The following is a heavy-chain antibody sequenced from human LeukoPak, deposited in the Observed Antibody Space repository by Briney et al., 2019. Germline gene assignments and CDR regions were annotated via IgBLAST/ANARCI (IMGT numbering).Heavy chain of an antibody. CDR3: AREPANWSDASHFDY. CDR2: ISGSGGST. D-gene: IGHD1-1*01. V-gene: IGHV3-23*01. J-gene: IGHJ4*02. CDR1: GFTFSSYA. Sequence: GGSLRLSCAASGFTFSSYAMSWVRQAPGKGLEWVSAISGSGGSTYYADSVKGRFTISRDNAKNSLYLQMNSLRAEDTAVYYCAREPANWSDASHFDYWGQGTLVTVSS.